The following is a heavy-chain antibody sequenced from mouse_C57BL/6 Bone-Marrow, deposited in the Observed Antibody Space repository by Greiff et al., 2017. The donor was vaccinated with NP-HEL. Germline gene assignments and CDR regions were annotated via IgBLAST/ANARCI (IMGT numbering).Heavy chain of an antibody. CDR2: IDPSDSYT. D-gene: IGHD1-1*01. Sequence: QVQLQQPGAELVMPGASVKLSCKASGYTFTSYWMHWVKQRPEQGLEWIGEIDPSDSYTNYNQKFKGKSTLTVDKSSSTAYMQLSSLTSEDSAVYYCAREALFITTVVATPGGFDYWGQGTTLTVSS. V-gene: IGHV1-69*01. CDR1: GYTFTSYW. J-gene: IGHJ2*01. CDR3: AREALFITTVVATPGGFDY.